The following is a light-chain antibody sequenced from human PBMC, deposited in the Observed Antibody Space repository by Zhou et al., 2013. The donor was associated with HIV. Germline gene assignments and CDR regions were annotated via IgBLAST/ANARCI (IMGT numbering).Light chain of an antibody. V-gene: IGKV3-15*01. CDR2: GAS. J-gene: IGKJ4*01. CDR3: QQYNSYPLT. CDR1: QSVATN. Sequence: EIVMSQSPDTLSVSPGERATLSCRASQSVATNLAWYQQRLGQAPRLLIYGASTRATGIPARFSGSGAWTDFTLTISSMQSEDFATYYCQQYNSYPLTFGGGTKVEIK.